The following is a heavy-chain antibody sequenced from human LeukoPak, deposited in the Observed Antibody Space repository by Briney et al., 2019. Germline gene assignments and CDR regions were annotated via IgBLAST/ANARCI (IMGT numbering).Heavy chain of an antibody. CDR2: ISSSGSTI. CDR3: ARDGLGCSSTSCPSPFDY. Sequence: PGGSLRLSCAASGFTFSDYYMSWIRQAPGKGLEWVSYISSSGSTIYYADSVKGRSTISRDNAKNSLYLQMNSLRAEDTAVYYCARDGLGCSSTSCPSPFDYWGQGTLVTVSS. J-gene: IGHJ4*02. V-gene: IGHV3-11*04. D-gene: IGHD2-2*01. CDR1: GFTFSDYY.